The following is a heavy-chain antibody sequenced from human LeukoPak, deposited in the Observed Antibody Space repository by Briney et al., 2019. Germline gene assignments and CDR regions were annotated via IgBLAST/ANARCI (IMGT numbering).Heavy chain of an antibody. D-gene: IGHD2/OR15-2a*01. V-gene: IGHV3-23*01. J-gene: IGHJ4*02. CDR2: ISGSGGST. CDR3: ARVLSVSYCDS. Sequence: QAGGSLRLSCAASGFTFSSYAMSWVRQAPGKGLEWVSGISGSGGSTYYADSVKGRFTISRDNSKNTLYLQMNSLRGEDTAVYYCARVLSVSYCDSWGQGTLVTVSS. CDR1: GFTFSSYA.